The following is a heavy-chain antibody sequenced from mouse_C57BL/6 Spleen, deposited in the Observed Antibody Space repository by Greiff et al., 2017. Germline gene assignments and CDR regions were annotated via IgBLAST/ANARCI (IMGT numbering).Heavy chain of an antibody. Sequence: QVQLKQPGAELVKPGASVKLSCKASGYTFTSYWMHWVKQRPGQGLEWIGMIHPNSGSTNYNEKFKSKATLTVDKSSSTAYMQLSSLTSEDSAVYYCARDDSTWFAYWGQGTLVTVSA. J-gene: IGHJ3*01. CDR3: ARDDSTWFAY. D-gene: IGHD2-4*01. CDR1: GYTFTSYW. CDR2: IHPNSGST. V-gene: IGHV1-64*01.